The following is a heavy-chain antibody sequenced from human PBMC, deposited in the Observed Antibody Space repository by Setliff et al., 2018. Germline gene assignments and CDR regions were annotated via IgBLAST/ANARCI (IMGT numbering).Heavy chain of an antibody. CDR1: GYSFTNYG. V-gene: IGHV1-18*01. Sequence: RASVKVSCKAFGYSFTNYGLNWVRQAPGQGLEWMGWISGYDDNTNYAQHLQGRVTMTTDTSTSTAYMELRSLTSADTAVYYCARGSAKMVALPTANYFDPWGQGTPVTV. CDR3: ARGSAKMVALPTANYFDP. J-gene: IGHJ5*02. D-gene: IGHD2-2*01. CDR2: ISGYDDNT.